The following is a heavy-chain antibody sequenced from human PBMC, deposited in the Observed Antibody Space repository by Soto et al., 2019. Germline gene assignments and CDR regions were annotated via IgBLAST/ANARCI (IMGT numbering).Heavy chain of an antibody. V-gene: IGHV3-23*01. J-gene: IGHJ6*02. CDR2: ISGSGGST. CDR3: AKPLVAGTRYYYYGMDV. D-gene: IGHD6-19*01. CDR1: GFTFSSYA. Sequence: EVQLLESGGGLVQPGGSLRLSCAASGFTFSSYAMSWVRQAPGKGLEWVSAISGSGGSTYYADSVKGRFTISRDNSKNTLYLQMNSLSAEDTAVYYCAKPLVAGTRYYYYGMDVWGQGTTVTVSS.